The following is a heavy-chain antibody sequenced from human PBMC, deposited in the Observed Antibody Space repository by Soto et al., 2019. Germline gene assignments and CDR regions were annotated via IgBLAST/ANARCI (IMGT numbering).Heavy chain of an antibody. CDR1: GRSISSGYYY. D-gene: IGHD1-1*01. V-gene: IGHV4-30-4*01. J-gene: IGHJ6*02. Sequence: SETLSLTCSVAGRSISSGYYYWSWIRQPPGKGLEWIGNIYYSGNTYYNPSLKSRLIISIDTSKNQLSLKVGSVTAADTAVYYCARSSLYGMDVWGQGTTVTVSS. CDR2: IYYSGNT. CDR3: ARSSLYGMDV.